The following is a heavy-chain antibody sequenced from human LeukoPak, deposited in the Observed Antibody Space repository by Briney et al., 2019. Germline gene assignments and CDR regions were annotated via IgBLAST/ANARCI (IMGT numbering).Heavy chain of an antibody. Sequence: GESLKISCKGSGYRFASDWIGWVRQMPGKGLEWMGIIHPGDSRTRYSPSLRGHVTFSVDESISTAYLQWSSLKASDTAIYFCARHSCSGIGCHYDFWGQGTLVTVSS. CDR3: ARHSCSGIGCHYDF. J-gene: IGHJ4*02. V-gene: IGHV5-51*01. CDR2: IHPGDSRT. D-gene: IGHD2-15*01. CDR1: GYRFASDW.